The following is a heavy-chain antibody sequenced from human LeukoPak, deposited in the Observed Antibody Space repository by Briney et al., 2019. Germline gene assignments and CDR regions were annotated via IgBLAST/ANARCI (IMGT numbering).Heavy chain of an antibody. D-gene: IGHD5/OR15-5a*01. CDR3: VREDSVNFPDAFDI. V-gene: IGHV3-74*01. CDR2: INSDGSST. J-gene: IGHJ3*02. Sequence: GWSLRLSCAASAYTFSTYWMHWVRQAPGKGLVWVSRINSDGSSTRYADSVKGRFTISRDNTKNTLYLQMNSLRAEDTAVYYCVREDSVNFPDAFDIWGQGTMVTVSS. CDR1: AYTFSTYW.